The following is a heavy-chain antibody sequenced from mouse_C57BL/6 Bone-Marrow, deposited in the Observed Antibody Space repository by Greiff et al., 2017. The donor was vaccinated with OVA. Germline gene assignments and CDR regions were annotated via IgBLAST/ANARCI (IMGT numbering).Heavy chain of an antibody. J-gene: IGHJ3*01. CDR3: ARCYYDYDAFAY. CDR2: LYPYIDGT. D-gene: IGHD2-4*01. CDR1: GYTFTSYV. Sequence: VQLKQSGPELVKPGASVKMSCKASGYTFTSYVMHWVKQKPGQGLEWIGYLYPYIDGTKYHEKFKGKATRTSDKSSSTAYMERSSLTSEDSAVYYCARCYYDYDAFAYWGQGTLVTVSA. V-gene: IGHV1-14*01.